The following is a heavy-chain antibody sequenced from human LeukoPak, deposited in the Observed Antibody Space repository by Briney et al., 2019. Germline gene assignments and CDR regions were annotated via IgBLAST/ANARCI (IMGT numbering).Heavy chain of an antibody. J-gene: IGHJ4*02. Sequence: GGSLRLSCSASGFTFSASGMHWVRQAPGKGLEWVAHIRSDGTNKFYADSVKGRFTIYRDTSKSTLYLQMNSLRPEDTSIYYCAKEDYSRYIDYWGQGTLVTVSS. CDR1: GFTFSASG. CDR2: IRSDGTNK. CDR3: AKEDYSRYIDY. D-gene: IGHD4-11*01. V-gene: IGHV3-30*02.